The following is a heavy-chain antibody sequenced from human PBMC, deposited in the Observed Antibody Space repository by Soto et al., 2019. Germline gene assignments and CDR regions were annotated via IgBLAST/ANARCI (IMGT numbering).Heavy chain of an antibody. Sequence: QVQLQESGPGLVKPSGTLSLTCAVSGDSVSSPYYWCWVRQSPGKGLEWIGEVFHTGTTSYNPSLRSRVTISMDKSINQFSLDLSPVTAADTAVYYCARSAGWYAIHAWGPGTLVIVSS. D-gene: IGHD6-19*01. CDR3: ARSAGWYAIHA. CDR1: GDSVSSPYY. V-gene: IGHV4-4*02. J-gene: IGHJ5*02. CDR2: VFHTGTT.